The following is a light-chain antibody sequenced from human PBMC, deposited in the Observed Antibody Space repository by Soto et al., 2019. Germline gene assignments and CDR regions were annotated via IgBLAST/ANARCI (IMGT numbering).Light chain of an antibody. CDR1: RDITDY. Sequence: DIRMTQSPSSLSASVGDRVTITCRASRDITDYLAWYQQKPGQVPKLLIYAAYTLQSGVTSRFTASGSGTDFTITITGLQPEDFATYYCQNYNSAPWTVGQGAQVEIK. V-gene: IGKV1-27*01. CDR3: QNYNSAPWT. J-gene: IGKJ1*01. CDR2: AAY.